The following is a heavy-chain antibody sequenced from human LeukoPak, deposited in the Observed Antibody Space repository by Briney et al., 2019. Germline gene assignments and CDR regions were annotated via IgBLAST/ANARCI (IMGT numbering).Heavy chain of an antibody. D-gene: IGHD3-10*01. J-gene: IGHJ4*02. CDR3: AKGSDDYFDY. V-gene: IGHV3-53*01. CDR2: IYSGGTT. Sequence: GGSLRLSCAASGFIVNNTYMSWVRQAPGKGLEWVSVIYSGGTTHYADSVKGRFTISRDISKITLYLQMNSLRAEDTAVYYCAKGSDDYFDYWGQGTLVTVSS. CDR1: GFIVNNTY.